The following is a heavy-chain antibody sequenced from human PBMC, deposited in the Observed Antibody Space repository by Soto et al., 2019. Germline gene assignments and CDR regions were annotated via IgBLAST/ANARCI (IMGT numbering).Heavy chain of an antibody. Sequence: PSETLSLTCTVSGGSISSGGYYWSWIRQHPGKGQEWIGYIYYSGSTYYNPSLKSRVTISVDTSKNQFSLKLSSVTAADTAVYYCASNTKDNWFDPWGQGTLVTVSS. J-gene: IGHJ5*02. V-gene: IGHV4-31*03. CDR1: GGSISSGGYY. CDR2: IYYSGST. CDR3: ASNTKDNWFDP.